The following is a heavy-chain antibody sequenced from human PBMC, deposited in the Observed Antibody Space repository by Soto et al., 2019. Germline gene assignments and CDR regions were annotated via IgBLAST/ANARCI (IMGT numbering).Heavy chain of an antibody. Sequence: GESLKISCQGSGYTFSNYWIGWVRQMPGKGLECMGIIYPGDSDTTYSPSFQGQVTISADKSTSTAYLQWRSLRASDTAMYYCARSHRSGYYPDAFDIWCPGIIVTVSS. V-gene: IGHV5-51*01. D-gene: IGHD3-3*01. CDR3: ARSHRSGYYPDAFDI. CDR2: IYPGDSDT. J-gene: IGHJ3*02. CDR1: GYTFSNYW.